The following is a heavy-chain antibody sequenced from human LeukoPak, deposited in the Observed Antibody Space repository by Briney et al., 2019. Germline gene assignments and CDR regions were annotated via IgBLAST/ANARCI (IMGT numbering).Heavy chain of an antibody. CDR3: ARVRQFGTSHTLDYYYYMDV. J-gene: IGHJ6*03. CDR1: GDSISSYY. CDR2: IYYSGST. D-gene: IGHD3-16*01. V-gene: IGHV4-59*08. Sequence: SETLSLTCTVSGDSISSYYWSWIRQPAGKGLEWIGYIYYSGSTNYNPSLKSRVTISVDTSKNQFSLKLSSVTAADTAVYYCARVRQFGTSHTLDYYYYMDVWGKGTTVTVSS.